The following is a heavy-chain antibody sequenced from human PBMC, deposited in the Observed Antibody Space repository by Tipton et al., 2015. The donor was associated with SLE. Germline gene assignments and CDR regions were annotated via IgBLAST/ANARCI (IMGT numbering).Heavy chain of an antibody. D-gene: IGHD2-2*01. CDR2: ISSSGSTI. J-gene: IGHJ4*02. CDR1: GFTFSSYE. Sequence: SLRLSCAASGFTFSSYEMNWVRQAPGKGLEWASYISSSGSTIYYADSVKGRFTISRDNSKNTLYLQMNSLRAEDTAVYYCAGAVVPMLWRSFDYWGQGTLVTVSS. CDR3: AGAVVPMLWRSFDY. V-gene: IGHV3-48*03.